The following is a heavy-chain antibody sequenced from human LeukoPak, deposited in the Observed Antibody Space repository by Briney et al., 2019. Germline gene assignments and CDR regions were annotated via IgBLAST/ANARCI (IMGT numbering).Heavy chain of an antibody. Sequence: PSETLSLTCTVSGGSISSSSYYWGWIRQPPGKGLEWIGSIYYSGSTYYNPSLKSRVTISVDTSKNQFSLKLSSVTAADTAVYYCARAGPKWELAYYYYYMDVWGKGTTVTVSS. V-gene: IGHV4-39*07. D-gene: IGHD1-26*01. J-gene: IGHJ6*03. CDR1: GGSISSSSYY. CDR2: IYYSGST. CDR3: ARAGPKWELAYYYYYMDV.